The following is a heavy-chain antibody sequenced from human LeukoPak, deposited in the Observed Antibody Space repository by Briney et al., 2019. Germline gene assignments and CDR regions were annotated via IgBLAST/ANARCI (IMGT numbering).Heavy chain of an antibody. J-gene: IGHJ5*02. Sequence: GASVKVSCKASGYTFTSYDINWVRQATGQGLEWMGWMNPNSGNTGYAQKFQGRVTITRNTSISTAYMELSSLRSEDTAVYYCARDSYYDSNWFDPWCQGTLVTVSS. V-gene: IGHV1-8*03. CDR3: ARDSYYDSNWFDP. CDR1: GYTFTSYD. CDR2: MNPNSGNT. D-gene: IGHD3-22*01.